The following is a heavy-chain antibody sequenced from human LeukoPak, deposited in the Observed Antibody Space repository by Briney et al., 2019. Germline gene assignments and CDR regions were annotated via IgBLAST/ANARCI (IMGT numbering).Heavy chain of an antibody. Sequence: GGTLRLSCAASGFTFSSYSMNWVRQAPGKGLEWVSYISSSSSTIYYADSVKGRFTISRDNAKNSLYLQMNSLRAEDTAVYYCARDVIAAAGTPWFDPWGQGTLVTVSS. J-gene: IGHJ5*02. CDR2: ISSSSSTI. D-gene: IGHD6-13*01. V-gene: IGHV3-48*01. CDR1: GFTFSSYS. CDR3: ARDVIAAAGTPWFDP.